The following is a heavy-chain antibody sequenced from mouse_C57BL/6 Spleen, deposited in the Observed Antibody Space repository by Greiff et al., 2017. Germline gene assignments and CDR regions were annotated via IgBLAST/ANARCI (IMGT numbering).Heavy chain of an antibody. CDR1: GYTFTSYW. D-gene: IGHD1-1*01. J-gene: IGHJ2*01. Sequence: QVQLQQPGAELVKPGASVKLSCKASGYTFTSYWMHWVKQRPGQGLEWIGMIHPNSGSTNYNEKFKSKATLTVDKSSSTAYMQLSSLTSEDYAVYYCASPQWTTVVGGDFDYWGQGTTLTVSS. CDR3: ASPQWTTVVGGDFDY. CDR2: IHPNSGST. V-gene: IGHV1-64*01.